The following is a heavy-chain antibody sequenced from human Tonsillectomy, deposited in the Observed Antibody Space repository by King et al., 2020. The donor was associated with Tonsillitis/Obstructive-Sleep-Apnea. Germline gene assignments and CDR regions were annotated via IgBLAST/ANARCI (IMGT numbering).Heavy chain of an antibody. V-gene: IGHV4-39*01. CDR3: ASHVRYCSGGSCFMTGFDY. CDR1: GGSISSSSYY. D-gene: IGHD2-15*01. CDR2: IYYSGST. J-gene: IGHJ4*02. Sequence: QLQESGPGLVKPSETLSLTCTVSGGSISSSSYYWGWIRQPPGKGLEWIGSIYYSGSTYYNPSLKSRVTISVDTSKNQFSLKLSSVTAADTAVYYCASHVRYCSGGSCFMTGFDYWGQGTLVTVSS.